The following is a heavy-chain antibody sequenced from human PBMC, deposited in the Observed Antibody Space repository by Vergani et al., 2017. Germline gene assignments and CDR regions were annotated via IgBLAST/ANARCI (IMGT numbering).Heavy chain of an antibody. CDR3: ASLGYDFWSGYLNWFDP. J-gene: IGHJ5*02. CDR2: IIPILGIA. V-gene: IGHV1-69*04. CDR1: GGTFSSYA. D-gene: IGHD3-3*01. Sequence: QVQLVQSGAEVKKPGSSVKVSCKASGGTFSSYAISWVRQAPGQGLEWMGRIIPILGIANYAQKFQGRVTITAENSTSTAYMELSSLRSEDTAVYYCASLGYDFWSGYLNWFDPWGQGTLVTVSS.